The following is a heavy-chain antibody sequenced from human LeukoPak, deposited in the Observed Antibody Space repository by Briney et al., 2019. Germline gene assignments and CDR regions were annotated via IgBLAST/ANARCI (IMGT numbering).Heavy chain of an antibody. CDR1: GFSFSAFE. CDR3: ARGSGYVLDY. V-gene: IGHV3-48*03. Sequence: GGSLRLSCAASGFSFSAFEMNWVRQAPGKGLEWTSHISTGGRTIYYADSVKGRFTISRDNAKNSLYLQMNSLRGEDTGVYYCARGSGYVLDYWTQGTLVTVSS. J-gene: IGHJ4*02. D-gene: IGHD2-15*01. CDR2: ISTGGRTI.